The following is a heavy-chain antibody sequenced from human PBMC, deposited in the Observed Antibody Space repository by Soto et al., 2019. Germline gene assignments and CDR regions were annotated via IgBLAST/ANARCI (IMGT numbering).Heavy chain of an antibody. CDR1: GGSFSGYY. D-gene: IGHD3-3*01. V-gene: IGHV4-34*01. CDR2: IDHSGYT. Sequence: SETLSLTCAVYGGSFSGYYWNWIRQPPGKGLEWIGEIDHSGYTNYNTSLKSRVTISVDTSKNQFSLRLTSVTAADTAVYYGARVRDWFDPWGQGTLVTVSS. J-gene: IGHJ5*02. CDR3: ARVRDWFDP.